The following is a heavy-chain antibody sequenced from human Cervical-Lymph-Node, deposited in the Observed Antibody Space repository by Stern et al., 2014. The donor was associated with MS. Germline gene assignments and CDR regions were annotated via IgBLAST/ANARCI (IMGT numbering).Heavy chain of an antibody. CDR2: IGSSGSTL. Sequence: VQLVESGGGLVKPGGSLSLSCAASGFTFSDYYMSWIRQAPGKGLEWVSYIGSSGSTLYYADSVKGRFTNSREHAKNSTDLQMNRLRAEDTAVYFCARDYYDSSGPDYWGQGTLVTVSS. CDR1: GFTFSDYY. J-gene: IGHJ4*02. CDR3: ARDYYDSSGPDY. D-gene: IGHD3-22*01. V-gene: IGHV3-11*01.